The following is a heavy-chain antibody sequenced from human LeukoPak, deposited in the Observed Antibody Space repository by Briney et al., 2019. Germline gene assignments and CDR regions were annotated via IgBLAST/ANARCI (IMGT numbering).Heavy chain of an antibody. V-gene: IGHV4-39*01. CDR2: IYYSGST. CDR3: ARHRVCSSTSCYSRAFDY. J-gene: IGHJ4*02. Sequence: PSETLSLTCTVSGGSISSSSYYWGWIRQPPGKGLEWIGSIYYSGSTYYNPSLKSRVTISVDTSKNQFSLKPSSVTAADTAVYYCARHRVCSSTSCYSRAFDYWGQGTLVTVSS. D-gene: IGHD2-2*02. CDR1: GGSISSSSYY.